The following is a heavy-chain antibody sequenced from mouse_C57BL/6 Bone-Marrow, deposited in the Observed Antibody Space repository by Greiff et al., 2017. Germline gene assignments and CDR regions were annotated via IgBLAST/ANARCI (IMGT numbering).Heavy chain of an antibody. D-gene: IGHD2-12*01. Sequence: QVQLQQPGAELVRPGTSVKLTCKASGYTFTSYWMHWVKQRPGQGLEWIGVIDPSDSYTNYNQKFKGKATFTVDTSSSTAYMQHSSLTSEDSAVYYCARYSPWFAYWGQGTLVTVSA. CDR2: IDPSDSYT. CDR3: ARYSPWFAY. V-gene: IGHV1-59*01. J-gene: IGHJ3*01. CDR1: GYTFTSYW.